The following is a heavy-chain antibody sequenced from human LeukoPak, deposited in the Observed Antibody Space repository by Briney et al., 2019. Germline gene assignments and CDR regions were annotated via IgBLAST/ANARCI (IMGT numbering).Heavy chain of an antibody. CDR1: GYTLTELS. CDR3: ATTRVLRYFDWFNGMDV. D-gene: IGHD3-9*01. J-gene: IGHJ6*02. CDR2: FDPEDGET. V-gene: IGHV1-24*01. Sequence: GASVKVSCKVSGYTLTELSMHWVRQAPGKGLGWMGGFDPEDGETIYAQKFQGRVTMTEDTSTDTAYMELSSLRSEDTAVYYCATTRVLRYFDWFNGMDVWGQGTTVTVSS.